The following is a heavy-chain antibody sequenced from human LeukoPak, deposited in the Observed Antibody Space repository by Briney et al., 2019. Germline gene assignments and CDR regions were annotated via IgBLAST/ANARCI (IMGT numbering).Heavy chain of an antibody. CDR3: ARDHLRYDFWSSHGGYYFDY. D-gene: IGHD3-3*01. V-gene: IGHV1-2*02. J-gene: IGHJ4*02. CDR1: GFTFTSSA. Sequence: ASVKVSCKASGFTFTSSAMHWVRQAPGQGLEWMGWINPNSGGTNYAQKFQGRVTMTRDTSISTAYMELSRLRSDDTAVYYCARDHLRYDFWSSHGGYYFDYWGQGTLVTVSS. CDR2: INPNSGGT.